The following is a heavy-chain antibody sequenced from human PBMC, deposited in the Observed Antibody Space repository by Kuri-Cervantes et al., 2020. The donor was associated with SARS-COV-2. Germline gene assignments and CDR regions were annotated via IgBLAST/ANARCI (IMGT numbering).Heavy chain of an antibody. CDR3: ARVSYDILTGYYLSPTFDY. CDR2: IYYSGST. V-gene: IGHV4-30-4*08. D-gene: IGHD3-9*01. CDR1: GGSISSGDYY. J-gene: IGHJ4*02. Sequence: LRLSCTVSGGSISSGDYYWSWIRQPPGKGLEWIGYIYYSGSTYYNPSLKSRVTISVDTSKNQFSLKLSSVTAADTAVYYCARVSYDILTGYYLSPTFDYWGQGTLVTDSS.